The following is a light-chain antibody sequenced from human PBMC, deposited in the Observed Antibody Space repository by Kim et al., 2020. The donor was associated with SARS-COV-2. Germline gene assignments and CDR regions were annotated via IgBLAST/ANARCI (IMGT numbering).Light chain of an antibody. J-gene: IGLJ1*01. CDR2: ADN. CDR1: RSDVRSHNL. V-gene: IGLV2-23*01. Sequence: SIPTSRNGTRSDVRSHNLVSWYNQDPGKAPNLMTCADNRRPSGVSNRFSGSKSGNTASLTISGLQAEDEAEYYCCSYAGDSTFVFGTGTKVTVL. CDR3: CSYAGDSTFV.